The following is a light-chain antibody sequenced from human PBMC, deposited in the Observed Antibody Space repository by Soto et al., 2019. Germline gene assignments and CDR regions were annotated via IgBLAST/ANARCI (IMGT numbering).Light chain of an antibody. CDR2: EVN. V-gene: IGLV2-8*01. Sequence: QSALTQPPSASGSPGQSVAISCTGNSSDVGGYNYVSWYQQHPGKAPKLLIYEVNKRPSGVPDRFSGSKSGNTASLTVSCLQAEDEADYYCSSYAGSSNVFGTGTKLTVL. CDR1: SSDVGGYNY. CDR3: SSYAGSSNV. J-gene: IGLJ1*01.